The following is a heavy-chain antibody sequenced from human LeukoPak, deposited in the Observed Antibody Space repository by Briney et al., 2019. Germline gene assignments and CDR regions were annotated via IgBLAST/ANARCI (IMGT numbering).Heavy chain of an antibody. D-gene: IGHD3-10*01. Sequence: SETLSLTCAVYGGSFSGYYWSWIRQPPGKGLEWIGEINHSGSTNHNPSLKSRVTISVDTSKNQFSLKLSSVTAADTAVYYCARGSGEAYYYYDMDVWGQGTTVTVSS. CDR2: INHSGST. V-gene: IGHV4-34*01. CDR3: ARGSGEAYYYYDMDV. J-gene: IGHJ6*02. CDR1: GGSFSGYY.